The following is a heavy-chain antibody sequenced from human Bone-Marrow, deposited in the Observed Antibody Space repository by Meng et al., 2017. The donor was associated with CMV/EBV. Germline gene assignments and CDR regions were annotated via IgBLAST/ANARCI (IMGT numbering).Heavy chain of an antibody. V-gene: IGHV4-61*02. D-gene: IGHD1-1*01. CDR1: GGSISSGSYY. J-gene: IGHJ4*02. CDR3: ARGDRVELEPFDY. Sequence: QVHLQGSGPGLVKPSQILSLTCTVSGGSISSGSYYWHWIRQPAGKGLEWIGRTHTSGNTNYNPSLKSRVTISVDTSKNQLSLKVTSVTAADTAVYYCARGDRVELEPFDYWGRGILVTVSS. CDR2: THTSGNT.